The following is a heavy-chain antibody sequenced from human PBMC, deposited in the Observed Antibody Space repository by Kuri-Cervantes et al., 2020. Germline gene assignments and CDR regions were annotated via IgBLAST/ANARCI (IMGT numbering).Heavy chain of an antibody. V-gene: IGHV1-24*01. Sequence: ASVKVSCKVSGYALPELSMHWVRQAPGKGLEWMGGFDPEDGETIYAQKFQGRVTMTEDTSTDTAYMELSSLRSDDTAVYYCARDLVAAAFPFYYSYYGMDVWGQGTTVTVSS. CDR2: FDPEDGET. CDR3: ARDLVAAAFPFYYSYYGMDV. CDR1: GYALPELS. D-gene: IGHD2-15*01. J-gene: IGHJ6*02.